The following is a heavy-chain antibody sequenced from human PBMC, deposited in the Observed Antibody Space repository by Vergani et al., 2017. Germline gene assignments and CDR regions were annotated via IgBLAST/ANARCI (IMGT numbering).Heavy chain of an antibody. CDR3: ARDQAPETVVTWYYGMDV. CDR2: IKSKTDGGTT. V-gene: IGHV3-15*01. J-gene: IGHJ6*02. CDR1: GFTFSNAW. D-gene: IGHD4-23*01. Sequence: EVQLLESGGGLVQPGGSLRLSCAASGFTFSNAWMSWVRQAPGKGLEWVGRIKSKTDGGTTDYAAPVKGRFTISRDDSKNTLYLQMNSLKTEDTAVYYCARDQAPETVVTWYYGMDVWGQGTTVTVSS.